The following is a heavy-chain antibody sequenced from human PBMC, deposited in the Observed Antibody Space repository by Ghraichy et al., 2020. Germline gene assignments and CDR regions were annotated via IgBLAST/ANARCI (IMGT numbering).Heavy chain of an antibody. CDR3: ARDGSHSSSVD. CDR2: IIPILGIA. D-gene: IGHD6-6*01. CDR1: GGTFSSYA. J-gene: IGHJ4*02. V-gene: IGHV1-69*04. Sequence: SVKVSCKASGGTFSSYAISWVRQAPGQGLEWMGRIIPILGIANYAQKFQGRVTITADKSTSTAYMDLSSLRSEDTAVYYCARDGSHSSSVDWGQGTLVTVSS.